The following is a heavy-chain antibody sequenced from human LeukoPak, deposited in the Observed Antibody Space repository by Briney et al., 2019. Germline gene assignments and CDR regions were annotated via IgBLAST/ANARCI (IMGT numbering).Heavy chain of an antibody. CDR3: ARRGGSYHHYWFDP. V-gene: IGHV4-34*01. Sequence: SETLSLTCAAYGGSFSGYYWSWIRQPPGKGLEWIGEINHSGSTNYNPSLKSRVTISVDTSKNQFSLKLTSVTAADTAVYYCARRGGSYHHYWFDPWGQGTLVTVSS. J-gene: IGHJ5*02. CDR2: INHSGST. D-gene: IGHD1-26*01. CDR1: GGSFSGYY.